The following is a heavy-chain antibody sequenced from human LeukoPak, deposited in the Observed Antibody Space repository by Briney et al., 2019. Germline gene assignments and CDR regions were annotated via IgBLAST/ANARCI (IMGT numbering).Heavy chain of an antibody. CDR3: ARDSGYCSSTSCSPSDAFDI. CDR2: ISSSGSTI. J-gene: IGHJ3*02. V-gene: IGHV3-11*01. Sequence: PGGSLRLSCAASGFTFSDYYMSWIRQAPGKGLERVSYISSSGSTIYYADPVKGRFTISRDNAKNSLYLQMNSLRAEDTAVYYCARDSGYCSSTSCSPSDAFDIWGQGTMVTVSS. CDR1: GFTFSDYY. D-gene: IGHD2-2*01.